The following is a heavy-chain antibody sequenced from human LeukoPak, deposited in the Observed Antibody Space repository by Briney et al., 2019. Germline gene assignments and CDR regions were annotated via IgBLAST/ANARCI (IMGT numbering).Heavy chain of an antibody. J-gene: IGHJ4*02. V-gene: IGHV3-30*04. D-gene: IGHD3-10*01. CDR3: AVYYYGSGGDY. CDR1: GFTFSSYA. CDR2: ISYDGSNK. Sequence: GGSLRLSCAASGFTFSSYAMHWVRQAPGKGLEWVAVISYDGSNKYYADSVKGRFTISRDNSKDTLYLQMNSLRAEDTAVYYCAVYYYGSGGDYWGQGTLVTVSS.